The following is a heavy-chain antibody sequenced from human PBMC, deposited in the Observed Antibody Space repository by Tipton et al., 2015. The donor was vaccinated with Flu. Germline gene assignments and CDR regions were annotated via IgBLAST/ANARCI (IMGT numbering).Heavy chain of an antibody. J-gene: IGHJ5*02. CDR1: GFSFTDYW. D-gene: IGHD2-2*01. CDR3: ARQVYCSSTSCYGRRGGFDP. CDR2: IYPGDSDI. V-gene: IGHV5-51*01. Sequence: VQLVQSGAEVKKPGESLKISCKGSGFSFTDYWIGWVRQMPGKGLEWMGIIYPGDSDIRYSPSFQGQVTISADKSISTAYLQWSSLKASDTAMYYCARQVYCSSTSCYGRRGGFDPWGQGTLVTVSS.